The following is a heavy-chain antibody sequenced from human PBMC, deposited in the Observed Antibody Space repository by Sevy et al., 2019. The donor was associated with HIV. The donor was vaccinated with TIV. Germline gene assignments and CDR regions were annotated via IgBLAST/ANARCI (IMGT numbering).Heavy chain of an antibody. CDR2: IWYDGSNK. CDR3: ARGGYGSTWGYFDD. D-gene: IGHD6-13*01. V-gene: IGHV3-33*01. CDR1: GFTFSSYG. J-gene: IGHJ4*02. Sequence: GGSLRLSCAASGFTFSSYGMHWVRQAPGKGLEWVAVIWYDGSNKYYADSVKGRFTISRDNSKNTLYLQMNSLRAEDTDVYYCARGGYGSTWGYFDDWGQGTLVTVSS.